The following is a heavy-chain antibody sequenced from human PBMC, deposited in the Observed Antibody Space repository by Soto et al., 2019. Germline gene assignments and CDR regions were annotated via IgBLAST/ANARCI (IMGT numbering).Heavy chain of an antibody. V-gene: IGHV4-34*01. Sequence: PSETLSLTCAVYGGSFSGYYWSWIRQPPGKGLEWIGEINHSGSTNYSPSLKSRVTISVDTSKDQFSLKLSSVTAADTAVYYCARGAIRAFPFIAVGEQSRKYMDVWGKGTTVTVSS. CDR3: ARGAIRAFPFIAVGEQSRKYMDV. J-gene: IGHJ6*03. D-gene: IGHD6-19*01. CDR2: INHSGST. CDR1: GGSFSGYY.